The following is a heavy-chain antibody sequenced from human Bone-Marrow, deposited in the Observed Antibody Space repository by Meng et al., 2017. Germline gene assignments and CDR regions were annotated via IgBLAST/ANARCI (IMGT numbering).Heavy chain of an antibody. CDR1: GYNFPDYW. CDR3: ARETCSGGSCYFSYFDY. Sequence: ASVKVSCKPSGYNFPDYWLHWVRQAPGQGREWMGWINPNSGGTNYAQKFQGRVTMTRDTSISTAYMELSRLRSDDTAVYYCARETCSGGSCYFSYFDYWGQGTLVTVSS. J-gene: IGHJ4*02. D-gene: IGHD2-15*01. V-gene: IGHV1-2*02. CDR2: INPNSGGT.